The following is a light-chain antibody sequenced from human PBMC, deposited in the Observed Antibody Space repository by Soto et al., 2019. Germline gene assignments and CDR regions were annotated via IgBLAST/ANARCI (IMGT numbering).Light chain of an antibody. V-gene: IGKV4-1*01. CDR2: WAS. CDR3: QQYYTTPYT. J-gene: IGKJ2*01. CDR1: QTVLYSSNNKNH. Sequence: DIVMTQSPDSLAVSLGERATINCRSSQTVLYSSNNKNHLAWYQQKPGQPPKLLIYWASTGESGVPDRFSGSGSGTDFTLTISSLQAEDVAVYYCQQYYTTPYTFGQGTKLEI.